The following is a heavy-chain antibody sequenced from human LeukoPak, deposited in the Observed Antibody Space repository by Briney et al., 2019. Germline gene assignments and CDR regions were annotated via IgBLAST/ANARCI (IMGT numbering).Heavy chain of an antibody. Sequence: GGSLRLSCAASGFTFSGSAMHWVRQASGKGLEWVGRIRSKANSYATAYAASVKGRFTISRDDSKNTAYLQMNSMKTEDTAVYYCTRHGSYSNYDFDYWGQGTLVTVSS. CDR2: IRSKANSYAT. D-gene: IGHD4-11*01. CDR1: GFTFSGSA. V-gene: IGHV3-73*01. CDR3: TRHGSYSNYDFDY. J-gene: IGHJ4*02.